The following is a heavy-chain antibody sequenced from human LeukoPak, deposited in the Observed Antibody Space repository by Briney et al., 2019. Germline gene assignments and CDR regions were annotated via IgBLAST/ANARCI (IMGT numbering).Heavy chain of an antibody. CDR2: ISSTGSYK. D-gene: IGHD3-10*01. V-gene: IGHV3-21*01. J-gene: IGHJ4*02. CDR3: ARSMVRETFDY. CDR1: GFTFNTFW. Sequence: PGGSLRLSCAASGFTFNTFWMSWVRQAPGKGLEWVSSISSTGSYKYYADSVKGRFTISRDNTKNSLYLQMNSLRAEDTAVYYCARSMVRETFDYWGQGTLVTVSS.